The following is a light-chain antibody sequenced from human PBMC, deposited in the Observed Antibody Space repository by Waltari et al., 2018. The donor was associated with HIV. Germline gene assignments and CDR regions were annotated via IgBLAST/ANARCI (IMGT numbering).Light chain of an antibody. CDR3: ATWDESLTSFV. Sequence: QSVMAQPLSVSAATVLNTTISCSAAISTLANQSDSCYKLVPGTSPKLLIYDTYQRPSGIPARFSGSRSGTSVALIITGLQTGDEADYFCATWDESLTSFVFGDATTVT. CDR2: DTY. CDR1: ISTLANQS. V-gene: IGLV1-51*01. J-gene: IGLJ1*01.